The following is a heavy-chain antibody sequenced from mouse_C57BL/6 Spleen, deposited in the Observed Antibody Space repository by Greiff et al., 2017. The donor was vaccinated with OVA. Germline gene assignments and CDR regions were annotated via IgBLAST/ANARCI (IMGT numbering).Heavy chain of an antibody. J-gene: IGHJ4*01. D-gene: IGHD1-1*01. Sequence: VKLMESGPGLVQPSQSLSITCTVSGFSLTSYGVHWVRQSPGKGLEWLGVIWSGGSTDYNAAFISRLSISKDNSKSQVFFKMNSLQADDTAIYYCARTLYGSDAMDYWGQGTSVTVSS. CDR1: GFSLTSYG. V-gene: IGHV2-2*01. CDR3: ARTLYGSDAMDY. CDR2: IWSGGST.